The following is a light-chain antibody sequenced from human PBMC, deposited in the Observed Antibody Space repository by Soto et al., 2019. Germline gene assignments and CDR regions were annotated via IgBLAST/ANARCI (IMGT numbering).Light chain of an antibody. V-gene: IGLV2-11*01. CDR2: DVS. CDR3: CSYAGTYTYV. CDR1: SSDIGGYNY. Sequence: QSALTQPRSVSGSPGQSVAISCTGTSSDIGGYNYVSWFQQHPGKAPKLMIYDVSKWPSGVPDRFSGSKSGNTASLTISGLPAEDEADYYCCSYAGTYTYVFGTGTKLTVL. J-gene: IGLJ1*01.